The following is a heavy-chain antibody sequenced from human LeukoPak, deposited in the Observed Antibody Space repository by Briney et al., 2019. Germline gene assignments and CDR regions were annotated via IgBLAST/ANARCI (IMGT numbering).Heavy chain of an antibody. J-gene: IGHJ4*02. V-gene: IGHV3-48*03. CDR1: GFTFSSYE. D-gene: IGHD1-14*01. Sequence: GGSLSLSCAAAGFTFSSYEMNWVRQAPGKGLEWVSYISSSGSTVYYADSVKGRFTISRDNAKNSLYLQMNSLRAEDTAVYYCGVLRTLDYWGQGTLVTVSS. CDR2: ISSSGSTV. CDR3: GVLRTLDY.